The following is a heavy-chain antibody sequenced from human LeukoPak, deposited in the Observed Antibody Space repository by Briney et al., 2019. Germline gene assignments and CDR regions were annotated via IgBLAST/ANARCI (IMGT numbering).Heavy chain of an antibody. Sequence: PGGSLRLSCAASGFTVSSNYMSWVRRAPGKGLEWVSVIYSGGSTYYADSVKGRFTISRDNSKNTLYLQMNSLRAEDTAVYYCARGYYDSSGYGPYWGQGTLVTVSS. CDR2: IYSGGST. D-gene: IGHD3-22*01. CDR3: ARGYYDSSGYGPY. V-gene: IGHV3-53*01. J-gene: IGHJ4*02. CDR1: GFTVSSNY.